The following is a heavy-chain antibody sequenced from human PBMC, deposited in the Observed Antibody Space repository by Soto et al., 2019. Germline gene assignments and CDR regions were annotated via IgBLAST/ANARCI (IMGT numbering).Heavy chain of an antibody. CDR3: ARDLGYLTAFDY. J-gene: IGHJ4*02. V-gene: IGHV1-3*01. CDR1: GYTFTSYA. CDR2: INAGNGNT. D-gene: IGHD5-18*01. Sequence: ASVKVSCKASGYTFTSYAMHWVRQAPGQGLEWMGWINAGNGNTKYSQKFQGRVTITRDTSASTAYMELSSLRSEDTAVYYCARDLGYLTAFDYWGQGTLVTVSS.